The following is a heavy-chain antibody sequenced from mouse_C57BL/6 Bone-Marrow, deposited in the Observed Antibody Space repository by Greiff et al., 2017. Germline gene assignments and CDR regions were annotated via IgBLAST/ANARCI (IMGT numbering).Heavy chain of an antibody. CDR2: IDPEDGEP. Sequence: VQLQPSGAELVKPGASVKLSCTASGFNIKDYYMHWVKQRTEQGLEWIGRIDPEDGEPKYAPKFQGKATITADTSSNTAYLQLSSLTSEDTAVYYCALSIYYYGSSPFSFDYWGQGTTLTVSS. V-gene: IGHV14-2*01. D-gene: IGHD1-1*01. J-gene: IGHJ2*01. CDR1: GFNIKDYY. CDR3: ALSIYYYGSSPFSFDY.